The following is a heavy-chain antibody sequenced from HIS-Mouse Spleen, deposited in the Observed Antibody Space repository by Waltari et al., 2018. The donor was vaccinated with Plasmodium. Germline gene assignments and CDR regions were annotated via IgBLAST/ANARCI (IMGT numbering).Heavy chain of an antibody. CDR2: IYSGGST. V-gene: IGHV3-53*02. Sequence: EVQLVETGGGLIQPGGSLRLSCAASGFTVSSNYMSWVRQAPGKGLEWGSVIYSGGSTDYADSVKGRFTISRDNAKNTLYLQMNSLRAEDTAVYYCAWCSSGWYYFDYWGQGTLVTVSS. D-gene: IGHD6-19*01. CDR1: GFTVSSNY. CDR3: AWCSSGWYYFDY. J-gene: IGHJ4*02.